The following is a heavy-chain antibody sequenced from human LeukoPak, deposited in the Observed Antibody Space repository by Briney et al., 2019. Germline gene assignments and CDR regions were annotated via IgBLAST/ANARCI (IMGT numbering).Heavy chain of an antibody. CDR1: GYTXTDYY. V-gene: IGHV1-2*02. CDR2: INPNSGGT. D-gene: IGHD3-22*01. Sequence: GASVKVSCKASGYTXTDYYMHGVRQAPGQGLEWLGWINPNSGGTNYAQKFQGRVTMTRDTSISTAYMELSRLRSDDTAVYYCAREYYDSSAYNQEAIDYWGQGTLVTVSS. J-gene: IGHJ4*02. CDR3: AREYYDSSAYNQEAIDY.